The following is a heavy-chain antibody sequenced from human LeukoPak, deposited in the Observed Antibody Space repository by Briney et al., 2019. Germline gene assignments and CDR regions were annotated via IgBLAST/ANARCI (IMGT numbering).Heavy chain of an antibody. J-gene: IGHJ4*02. CDR2: INPNSGGT. V-gene: IGHV1-2*02. CDR3: ARALDYYDSSGGLDY. Sequence: ASVKVSCKASGYTFAGYYMHWVRQAPGQGLEWMGWINPNSGGTNYAQKFQGRVTMTRDTSISTAYMELSRLRSDDTAVYYCARALDYYDSSGGLDYWGQGTLVTVSS. CDR1: GYTFAGYY. D-gene: IGHD3-22*01.